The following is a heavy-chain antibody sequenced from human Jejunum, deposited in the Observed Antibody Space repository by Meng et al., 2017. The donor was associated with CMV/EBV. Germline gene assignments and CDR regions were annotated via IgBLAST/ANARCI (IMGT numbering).Heavy chain of an antibody. D-gene: IGHD1-1*01. CDR1: GASVRSNSFY. J-gene: IGHJ4*02. CDR3: ARGPLGSTATF. Sequence: TVAGASVRSNSFYWGWIRQPPGKGLDWIGSIYYGGITNYNLSLKSRLTISVDTSKNQFSLKLTSVTAADTAVYYCARGPLGSTATFWGQGALVTVSS. V-gene: IGHV4-39*07. CDR2: IYYGGIT.